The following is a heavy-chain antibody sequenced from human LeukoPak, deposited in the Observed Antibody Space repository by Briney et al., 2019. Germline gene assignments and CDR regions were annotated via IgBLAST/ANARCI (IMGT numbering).Heavy chain of an antibody. CDR1: GYTFTNYD. CDR2: MNPNTGNT. Sequence: ASVKVSCKASGYTFTNYDINWVRQATGQGLEWMGWMNPNTGNTGYAQKFQGRVTMTSNTSISTAYMELSSLRFEDTAVYYCARGIRSGFNWFDPWGQGTLVTVSS. J-gene: IGHJ5*02. V-gene: IGHV1-8*01. CDR3: ARGIRSGFNWFDP. D-gene: IGHD5-18*01.